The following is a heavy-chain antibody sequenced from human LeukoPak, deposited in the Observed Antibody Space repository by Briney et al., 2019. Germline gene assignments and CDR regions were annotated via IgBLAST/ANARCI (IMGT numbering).Heavy chain of an antibody. D-gene: IGHD3-22*01. CDR2: IYYSGST. Sequence: SETLSLTCTVSGGSISSYYWSWIRQPPGKGLEWIGYIYYSGSTNYNPSLKSRVTISVDTSKNQFSLKLSSVTAADTAVYYCARAKWLYFDYWGQRTLVTVSS. J-gene: IGHJ4*02. V-gene: IGHV4-59*01. CDR3: ARAKWLYFDY. CDR1: GGSISSYY.